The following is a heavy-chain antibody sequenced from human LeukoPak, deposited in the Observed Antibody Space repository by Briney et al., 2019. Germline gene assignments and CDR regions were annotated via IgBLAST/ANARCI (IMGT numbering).Heavy chain of an antibody. Sequence: GASVKVSCKASGATFRNIAINWVRQAPGQGLEWMGGVIPIFRRTNYAQKFQGRVTITTDESTSTAYMELSSLRSEDTAVYYCARVPRHGITGPHDAFDTWGQGTMVTVSS. D-gene: IGHD1-20*01. V-gene: IGHV1-69*05. CDR3: ARVPRHGITGPHDAFDT. CDR2: VIPIFRRT. J-gene: IGHJ3*02. CDR1: GATFRNIA.